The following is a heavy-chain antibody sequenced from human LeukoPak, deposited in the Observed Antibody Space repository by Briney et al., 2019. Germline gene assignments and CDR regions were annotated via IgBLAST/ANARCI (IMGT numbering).Heavy chain of an antibody. D-gene: IGHD3-10*01. Sequence: SETLSLTCTVSGGSISSSSFYWGWIRQPPGKGLEWIGSIYYSGSTYYNLSLKSRVTISVDTSKNQFSLKLSSVTAADTAVYYCASQQHYYGSGTYFDYWGQGTLVTVSS. CDR2: IYYSGST. CDR1: GGSISSSSFY. V-gene: IGHV4-39*01. CDR3: ASQQHYYGSGTYFDY. J-gene: IGHJ4*02.